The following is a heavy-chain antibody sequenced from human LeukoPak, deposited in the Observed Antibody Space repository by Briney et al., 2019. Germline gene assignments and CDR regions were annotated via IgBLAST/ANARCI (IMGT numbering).Heavy chain of an antibody. D-gene: IGHD1-26*01. CDR3: AKDVTVYSGSYWHAFDI. Sequence: PGGSLRLSCAASGFTFDDYAMHWVRQAPGKGLEWVSGISWNSGSIGYADSVKGRFTISRDNAKNSLYLQMNSLRAEDTALYYCAKDVTVYSGSYWHAFDIWGQGTMVTVSS. V-gene: IGHV3-9*01. CDR2: ISWNSGSI. J-gene: IGHJ3*02. CDR1: GFTFDDYA.